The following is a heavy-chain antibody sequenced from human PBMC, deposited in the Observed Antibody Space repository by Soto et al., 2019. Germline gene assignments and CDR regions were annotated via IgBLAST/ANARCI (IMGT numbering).Heavy chain of an antibody. V-gene: IGHV4-4*02. CDR3: VHHGGVPYYHDV. CDR1: GGSLSISNW. Sequence: ASETLSLTCAVSGGSLSISNWCSCVRQPPGQTLEWLGELFYSGSTKYNLSLSSRVTISADQSNNVFSLRLTSVTAADTAMYYCVHHGGVPYYHDVWGQGVLVTVSS. CDR2: LFYSGST. D-gene: IGHD2-8*01. J-gene: IGHJ4*02.